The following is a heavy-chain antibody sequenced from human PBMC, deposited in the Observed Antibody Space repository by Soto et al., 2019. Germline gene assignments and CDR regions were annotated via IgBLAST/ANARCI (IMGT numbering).Heavy chain of an antibody. CDR1: GGSLSSGNYY. V-gene: IGHV4-30-4*01. CDR3: AGYCSSTSCLNFDY. J-gene: IGHJ4*02. Sequence: SETLSLTCTVSGGSLSSGNYYWSWIRQPPGKGLEWIGYIDYSGNTFYNPSLKSRLTVSVDTSRNQFSLRLSSVTAADTAVYYCAGYCSSTSCLNFDYWGRGTLVTVSS. CDR2: IDYSGNT. D-gene: IGHD2-2*01.